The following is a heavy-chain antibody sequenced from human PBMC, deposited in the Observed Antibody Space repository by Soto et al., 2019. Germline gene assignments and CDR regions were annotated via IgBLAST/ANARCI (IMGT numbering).Heavy chain of an antibody. CDR2: IITIFGTA. J-gene: IGHJ6*02. CDR1: GVTFSKFI. V-gene: IGHV1-69*01. D-gene: IGHD6-19*01. Sequence: QVQLEQSGGEVKKPGSSVTVSCKASGVTFSKFIMTWVRQAPGLGLEWVGGIITIFGTANYAQKFQGRVTINADESTSTSYLEVSNLRSEDTAVYYCAKVRYSSPMCYYYGMDVWGQGTAVTVSS. CDR3: AKVRYSSPMCYYYGMDV.